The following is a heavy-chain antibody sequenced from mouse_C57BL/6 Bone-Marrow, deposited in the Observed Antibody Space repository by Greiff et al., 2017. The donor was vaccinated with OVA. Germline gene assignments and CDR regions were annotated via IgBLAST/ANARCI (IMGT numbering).Heavy chain of an antibody. CDR1: GYTFTDYE. J-gene: IGHJ2*01. CDR3: TRSYSNYGDFDY. V-gene: IGHV1-15*01. CDR2: IDPETGGT. Sequence: QVQLQQSGAELVRPGASVTLSCKASGYTFTDYEMHWVKQTPVHGLEWIGAIDPETGGTAYNQKFKGKATLTADKSSSTAYMELRSLTSEDSAVYYCTRSYSNYGDFDYWGQGTTLTVSS. D-gene: IGHD2-5*01.